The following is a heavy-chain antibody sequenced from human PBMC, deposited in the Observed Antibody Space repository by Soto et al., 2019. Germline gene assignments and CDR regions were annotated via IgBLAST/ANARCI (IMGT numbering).Heavy chain of an antibody. V-gene: IGHV1-18*04. CDR3: ARIAARPYFQH. Sequence: RASVKVSCKASGYTFTSYGNSWVRQAPGQGLEWMGWISAYNGNTNYAQKLQGRVTMTTDTSTSTAYMELRSLRSDDTAVYYCARIAARPYFQHWGQGTLVTVSS. D-gene: IGHD6-6*01. J-gene: IGHJ1*01. CDR2: ISAYNGNT. CDR1: GYTFTSYG.